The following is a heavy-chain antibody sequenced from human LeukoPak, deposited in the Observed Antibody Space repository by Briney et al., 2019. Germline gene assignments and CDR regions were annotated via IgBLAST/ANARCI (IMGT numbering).Heavy chain of an antibody. V-gene: IGHV3-66*01. CDR2: IYSGGST. CDR3: AREATGDYGDGNGYYYMDV. Sequence: GGSLRLSCAASGFTVSSNYMSWVRQAPGKGLEWVSVIYSGGSTYYADSAKGRFTISRDNSKNTLYLQMNSLRAEDTAVYYCAREATGDYGDGNGYYYMDVWGKGTTVTISS. CDR1: GFTVSSNY. J-gene: IGHJ6*03. D-gene: IGHD4-17*01.